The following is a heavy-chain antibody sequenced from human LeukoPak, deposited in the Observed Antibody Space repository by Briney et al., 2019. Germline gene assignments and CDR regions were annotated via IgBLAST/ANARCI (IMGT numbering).Heavy chain of an antibody. Sequence: GESLKISCKGSGYSFTSYWIGWVRQMPGKGLEWMGIIYPGDSDTRYSPSFQGQATISADKSISTAYLQWSSLKASDTAMYYCARSPFVVVPAATNYYYYMDVWGKGTTVTVSS. J-gene: IGHJ6*03. V-gene: IGHV5-51*01. CDR1: GYSFTSYW. CDR3: ARSPFVVVPAATNYYYYMDV. CDR2: IYPGDSDT. D-gene: IGHD2-2*01.